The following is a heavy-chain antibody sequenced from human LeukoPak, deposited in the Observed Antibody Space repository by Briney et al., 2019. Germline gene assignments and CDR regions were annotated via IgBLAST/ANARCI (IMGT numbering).Heavy chain of an antibody. J-gene: IGHJ3*02. V-gene: IGHV3-23*01. CDR2: ISGSGGST. CDR3: TTRSWTTMLVLDFDI. CDR1: GFTFSSYG. D-gene: IGHD3-22*01. Sequence: PGGSLRLSCAASGFTFSSYGMSWVRQAPGKGLEWVSAISGSGGSTYYADSVKGRFTISRDNSKNTLYLQMNSLKTEDTAVYYCTTRSWTTMLVLDFDIWGQGTMVTVSS.